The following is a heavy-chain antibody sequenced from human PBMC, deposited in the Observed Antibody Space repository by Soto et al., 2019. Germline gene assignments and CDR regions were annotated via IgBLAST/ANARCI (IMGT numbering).Heavy chain of an antibody. V-gene: IGHV3-48*03. CDR2: ISSSSATI. Sequence: ESGGGLVQPGGSLRLSCTASGFAFSSYEMNWVRQAPGKGLEWVSYISSSSATIHYVDSVKGRFTISRDNAKNSVYLQMNSLRAEDSAVYYCARAAGIMTRGFHGMDVWGQGTTVTVSS. CDR1: GFAFSSYE. CDR3: ARAAGIMTRGFHGMDV. D-gene: IGHD3-10*01. J-gene: IGHJ6*02.